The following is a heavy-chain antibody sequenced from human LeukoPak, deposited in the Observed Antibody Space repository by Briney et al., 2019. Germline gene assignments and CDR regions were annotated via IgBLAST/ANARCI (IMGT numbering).Heavy chain of an antibody. V-gene: IGHV3-30*03. D-gene: IGHD3-22*01. CDR2: ISYDGSNK. J-gene: IGHJ6*02. CDR3: ARERGGHYYDSSVPTHYGMDV. CDR1: GFTFSSYS. Sequence: SGGSLRPSCAASGFTFSSYSMNWVRQAPGKGLEWVAVISYDGSNKYYADSVKGRFTISRDNSKNTLYLQMNSLRAEDTAVYYCARERGGHYYDSSVPTHYGMDVWGQGTTVTVSS.